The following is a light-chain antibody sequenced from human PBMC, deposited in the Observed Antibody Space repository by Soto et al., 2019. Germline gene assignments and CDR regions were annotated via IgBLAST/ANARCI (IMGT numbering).Light chain of an antibody. J-gene: IGKJ1*01. CDR3: QQYDSYWRT. CDR2: KAS. CDR1: QSISSW. Sequence: DIQMTQSPSTLSASVGDRVTITCRASQSISSWLAWYQQKPGKAPKLLIYKASSLESGVPSRFSGGGTGTEFTLTISSLQPDDFATYYCQQYDSYWRTFGQGTRVEIK. V-gene: IGKV1-5*03.